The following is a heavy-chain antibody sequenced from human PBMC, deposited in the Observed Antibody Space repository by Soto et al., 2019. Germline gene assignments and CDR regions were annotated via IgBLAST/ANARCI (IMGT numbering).Heavy chain of an antibody. Sequence: QVQLVQSGAEVKKPGSSVKVSCKASGGTFSSYAISWVRQAPGQGLEWMGGIIPIFGTANYAQKFQGRVTIAASGFTSIADLELRGLRSEDTAVYYCSSGDYDFWSGPGGGMDVWGQGTTVTVSS. J-gene: IGHJ6*02. CDR1: GGTFSSYA. CDR3: SSGDYDFWSGPGGGMDV. V-gene: IGHV1-69*12. CDR2: IIPIFGTA. D-gene: IGHD3-3*01.